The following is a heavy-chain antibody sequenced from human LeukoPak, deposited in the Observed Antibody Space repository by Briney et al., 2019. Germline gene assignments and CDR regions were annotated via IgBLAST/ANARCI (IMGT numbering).Heavy chain of an antibody. Sequence: GGSLRLSCAASRFTFSSYGMHWVRQAPGKGLEWVAFIRYDGSNKYYADSVKGRFTISRDNSKNTLYLQMNSLRAEDTAVYYCAKDLGGAYCGGDCSVDYWGQGTLVTVSS. V-gene: IGHV3-30*02. CDR2: IRYDGSNK. CDR3: AKDLGGAYCGGDCSVDY. J-gene: IGHJ4*02. CDR1: RFTFSSYG. D-gene: IGHD2-21*02.